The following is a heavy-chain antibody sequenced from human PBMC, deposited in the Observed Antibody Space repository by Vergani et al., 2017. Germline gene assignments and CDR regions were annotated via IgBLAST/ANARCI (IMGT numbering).Heavy chain of an antibody. V-gene: IGHV4-30-4*01. CDR1: GASISRGDYF. Sequence: QEHLQESGPGLVKPSETLSLTRTVSGASISRGDYFLTWIRQPPGKGLEWIGYMSYSGTTYSHPSLKSRVSISIDTAKSQFSLKLNSMTAADTAVYFCVRRVVDYGAFDLWGQGTMVFVSS. J-gene: IGHJ3*01. D-gene: IGHD2-15*01. CDR2: MSYSGTT. CDR3: VRRVVDYGAFDL.